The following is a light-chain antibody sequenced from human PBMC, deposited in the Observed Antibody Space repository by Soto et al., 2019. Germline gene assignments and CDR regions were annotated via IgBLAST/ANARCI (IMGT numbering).Light chain of an antibody. CDR2: GNN. J-gene: IGLJ1*01. CDR3: ATWDDSLNGYV. CDR1: NSNVGGNT. Sequence: QSVLTQLPSASGTPGQRVTISCSGSNSNVGGNTVHWYQHLAGTAPKLLIYGNNQRPSGVPDRFSGSTSGTSASLAISGLRSEDESDYYCATWDDSLNGYVFGTGTKVTVL. V-gene: IGLV1-44*01.